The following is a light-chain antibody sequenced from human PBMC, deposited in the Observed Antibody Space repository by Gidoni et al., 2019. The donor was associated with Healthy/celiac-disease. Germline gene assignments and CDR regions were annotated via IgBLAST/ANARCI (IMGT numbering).Light chain of an antibody. J-gene: IGKJ3*01. CDR3: QQSYSTPLFT. CDR2: AAS. V-gene: IGKV1-39*01. Sequence: DIQMTQSPSSLSASVGDRVTITCRASQSISSYLNWYQQKPGKAPKLLIYAASSLQSGVPSRFSGSGYGTDFTLTISRLQPEDFETYYCQQSYSTPLFTFGPGTKVDIK. CDR1: QSISSY.